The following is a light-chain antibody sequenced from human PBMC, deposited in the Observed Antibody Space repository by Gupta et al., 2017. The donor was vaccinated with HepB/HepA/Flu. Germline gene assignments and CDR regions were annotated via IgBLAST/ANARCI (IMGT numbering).Light chain of an antibody. CDR3: QSFDYSLGGARV. CDR2: NNF. CDR1: NSNIGANYD. V-gene: IGLV1-40*01. Sequence: SVLTQPPSVSGAPGQSVTISCTGSNSNIGANYDVYWYQQLPGTAPRLLISNNFDQPSVVPYRFSAANSCTSSSLAITGLQAEDEGDYYCQSFDYSLGGARVFGGGTKLTVL. J-gene: IGLJ3*02.